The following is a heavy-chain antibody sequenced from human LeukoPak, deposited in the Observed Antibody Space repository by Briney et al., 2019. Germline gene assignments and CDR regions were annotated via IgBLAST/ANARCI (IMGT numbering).Heavy chain of an antibody. Sequence: SETLSLTCAVSGYSISSGYYWGWIRQPPGKGLEWIGSIYHSGSTYYNPSLKGRVTISVDTSKNQFSLKLSSVTAADTAVYYCARRTMVRGALDYWGRGTLVTVSS. V-gene: IGHV4-38-2*01. CDR1: GYSISSGYY. CDR2: IYHSGST. J-gene: IGHJ4*02. CDR3: ARRTMVRGALDY. D-gene: IGHD3-10*01.